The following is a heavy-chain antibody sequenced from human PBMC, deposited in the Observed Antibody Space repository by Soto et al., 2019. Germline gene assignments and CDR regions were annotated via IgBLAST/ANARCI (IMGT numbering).Heavy chain of an antibody. CDR3: VRGQPHRITIFEVVIRSYDYGMDV. Sequence: SETLSLTCAVYGGSFTVYYWTWIRQTPGKGLEWIGEINYRGSSYYNPSLESRISMAVDTSKNQFSLKLRSVTAAGTAVYFCVRGQPHRITIFEVVIRSYDYGMDVWGQGTTVT. CDR2: INYRGSS. D-gene: IGHD3-3*02. J-gene: IGHJ6*02. V-gene: IGHV4-34*01. CDR1: GGSFTVYY.